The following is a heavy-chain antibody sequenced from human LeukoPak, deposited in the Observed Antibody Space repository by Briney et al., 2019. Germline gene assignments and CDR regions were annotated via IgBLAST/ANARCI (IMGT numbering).Heavy chain of an antibody. CDR3: ARDGSLLQFGC. V-gene: IGHV3-23*01. CDR1: GFTFSNYG. D-gene: IGHD5-24*01. Sequence: GGTLRLSCATSGFTFSNYGMNWVRHAPGKGLEWVSGIIPSGVTTYYADSVKGRFAISRDNSKNTVYLQMNSLRAEDTAVYYCARDGSLLQFGCWGQGTLVTVSS. J-gene: IGHJ4*02. CDR2: IIPSGVTT.